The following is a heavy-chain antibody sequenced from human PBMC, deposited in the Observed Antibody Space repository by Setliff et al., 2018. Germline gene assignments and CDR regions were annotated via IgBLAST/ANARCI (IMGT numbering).Heavy chain of an antibody. D-gene: IGHD2-15*01. J-gene: IGHJ4*02. Sequence: GGSLRLSCAASVFTFSTYRMHWVRQAPGKGLEWVAVIWYDGVKEYHADSVKGRFTISRDNSKNTLYLQMNSLRPEDTAVYYCARTCSGSGCYAGLESWGQGTPVAVSS. CDR2: IWYDGVKE. CDR3: ARTCSGSGCYAGLES. V-gene: IGHV3-33*08. CDR1: VFTFSTYR.